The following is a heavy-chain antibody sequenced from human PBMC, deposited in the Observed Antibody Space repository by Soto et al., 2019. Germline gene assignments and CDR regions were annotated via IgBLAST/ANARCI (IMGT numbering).Heavy chain of an antibody. D-gene: IGHD4-4*01. J-gene: IGHJ6*02. V-gene: IGHV2-70*04. CDR3: ARINSYYYGMDV. Sequence: SGPTLGNPTQTLTLTCTFSGFSLSTSGMRVSWIRQPPGKALEWLARIDWDDDKFYSTSLKTRLTISKDTSKNQVVLTMTNMDPVDTATYYCARINSYYYGMDVWGQGTTVTVSS. CDR1: GFSLSTSGMR. CDR2: IDWDDDK.